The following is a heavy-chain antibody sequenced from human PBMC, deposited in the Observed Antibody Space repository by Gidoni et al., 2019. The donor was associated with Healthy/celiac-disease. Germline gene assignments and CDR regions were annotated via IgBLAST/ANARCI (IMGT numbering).Heavy chain of an antibody. J-gene: IGHJ6*02. V-gene: IGHV3-33*01. Sequence: SSYGMHWVRQAPGKGLEWVAVIWYDGSNKYYADSVKGRFTISRDNSKNTLYLQMNSLRAEDTAVYYCARELITMIDNGMDVWGQGTTVTVSS. CDR2: IWYDGSNK. D-gene: IGHD3-22*01. CDR1: SSYG. CDR3: ARELITMIDNGMDV.